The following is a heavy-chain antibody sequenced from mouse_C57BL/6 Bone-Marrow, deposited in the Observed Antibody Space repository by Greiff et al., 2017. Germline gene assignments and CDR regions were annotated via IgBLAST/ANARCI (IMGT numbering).Heavy chain of an antibody. CDR2: IAPSDSYT. V-gene: IGHV1-50*01. Sequence: QVQLQQPGAELVKPGASVKLSCKASGYTFTSYWMQWVKQRPGQGLEWIGEIAPSDSYTNYNQKFKGKATFTVDTSSSTAYMQLSILTSEDSAVYYWAREDYGITFDVWGTGTTVTVSS. CDR1: GYTFTSYW. CDR3: AREDYGITFDV. J-gene: IGHJ1*03. D-gene: IGHD1-1*01.